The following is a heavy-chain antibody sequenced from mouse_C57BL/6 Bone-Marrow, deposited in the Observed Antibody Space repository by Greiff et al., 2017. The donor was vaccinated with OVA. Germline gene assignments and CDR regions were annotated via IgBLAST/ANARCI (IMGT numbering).Heavy chain of an antibody. D-gene: IGHD2-5*01. CDR1: GYTFTDYE. CDR2: IDPETGGT. Sequence: QVQLQQSGAELVRPGASVTLSCKASGYTFTDYEMHWVKQTPVHGLEWIGAIDPETGGTDYNQKCKGKAIMTADKSSSTAYMELRSLTSEDSAVYYCTRGYSNYYAMDYWGQGTSVTVSS. J-gene: IGHJ4*01. CDR3: TRGYSNYYAMDY. V-gene: IGHV1-15*01.